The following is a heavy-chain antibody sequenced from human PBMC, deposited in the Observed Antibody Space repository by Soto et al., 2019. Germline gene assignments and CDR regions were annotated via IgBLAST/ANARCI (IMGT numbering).Heavy chain of an antibody. CDR3: ARDDSTDYLGAFDY. CDR1: GGSISSGGYY. J-gene: IGHJ4*02. Sequence: SETLSLTCTVSGGSISSGGYYWSWIRQHPGQGLVWIGYIYYSGITYYNPSLKRRDITSVDTTKNQFSLKLSSMTAAATAVYYCARDDSTDYLGAFDYWGQGTLVTVSS. D-gene: IGHD3-22*01. CDR2: IYYSGIT. V-gene: IGHV4-31*03.